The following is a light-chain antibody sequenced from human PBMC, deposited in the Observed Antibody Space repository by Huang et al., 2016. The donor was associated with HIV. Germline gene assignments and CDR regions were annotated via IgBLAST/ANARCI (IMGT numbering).Light chain of an antibody. CDR1: QCISNS. J-gene: IGKJ1*01. CDR3: QQYYSTPQT. Sequence: DIQMTQSPSSLSASVGDRVTITCRASQCISNSLAWYQQKPGKAPKLLLYAASRLESGGPSMCRGSGSGTDYTLTISSLQPEDFATYYCQQYYSTPQTFGQGTKVEIK. CDR2: AAS. V-gene: IGKV1-NL1*01.